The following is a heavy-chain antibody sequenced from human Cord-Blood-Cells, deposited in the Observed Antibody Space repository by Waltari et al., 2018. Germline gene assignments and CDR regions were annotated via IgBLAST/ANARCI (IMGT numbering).Heavy chain of an antibody. CDR2: IYYSGST. V-gene: IGHV4-39*01. CDR3: ARSANDFWSGYYFDY. CDR1: GGSISSSSYY. J-gene: IGHJ4*02. Sequence: QLQLQESGPGLVKPSETLSLTCTVSGGSISSSSYYWGWIRPPPGKGLEWIGSIYYSGSTYYNPSLKSRVTISVDTSKNQFSLKLSSVTAADTAVYYCARSANDFWSGYYFDYWGQGTLVTVSS. D-gene: IGHD3-3*01.